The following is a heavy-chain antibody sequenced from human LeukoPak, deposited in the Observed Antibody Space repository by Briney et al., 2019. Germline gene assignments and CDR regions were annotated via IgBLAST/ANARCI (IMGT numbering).Heavy chain of an antibody. CDR3: ARYYDGSGSPRFDP. CDR2: IHHSGSS. D-gene: IGHD3-22*01. CDR1: GDSISSGYY. V-gene: IGHV4-38-2*02. Sequence: SETLSLTCTVSGDSISSGYYWGWIRQPPGRGLEWIGSIHHSGSSYYNPSLKSRVTISVDTSKNQFSLKLSSVTAADTAVHYCARYYDGSGSPRFDPWGQGTMVTVSS. J-gene: IGHJ5*02.